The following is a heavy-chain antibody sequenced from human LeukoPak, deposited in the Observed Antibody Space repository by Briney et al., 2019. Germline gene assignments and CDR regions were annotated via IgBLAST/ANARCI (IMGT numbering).Heavy chain of an antibody. CDR1: GGSISSGSYY. J-gene: IGHJ3*02. D-gene: IGHD5-24*01. V-gene: IGHV4-61*02. CDR3: ARTRVQMATMGSISAFDI. Sequence: SQTLSLTCTVSGGSISSGSYYWSWIRQPAGKGLEGIGRIYTSGSTNYNPSLKSRDTISVDTSKNQFSLKLSPVTAADTAVYYCARTRVQMATMGSISAFDIWGQGTMVTVSS. CDR2: IYTSGST.